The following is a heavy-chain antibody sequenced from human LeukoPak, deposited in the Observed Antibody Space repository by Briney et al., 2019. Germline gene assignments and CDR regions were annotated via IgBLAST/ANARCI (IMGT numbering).Heavy chain of an antibody. D-gene: IGHD6-19*01. J-gene: IGHJ5*02. V-gene: IGHV3-23*01. CDR3: AKSAMTIAVAGRGVNWFDP. CDR1: GITFSSYA. CDR2: ISGSGGNT. Sequence: PGGSLRLSCAASGITFSSYAMTWVRQAPGKGLEWVSAISGSGGNTYYADSVKGRFTISRDNSKNTLYLQMNSLRAEDTAVYSCAKSAMTIAVAGRGVNWFDPWGQGTLVTVSS.